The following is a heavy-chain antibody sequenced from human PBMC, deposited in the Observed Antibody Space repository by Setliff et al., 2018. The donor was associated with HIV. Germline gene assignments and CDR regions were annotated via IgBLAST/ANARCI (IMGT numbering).Heavy chain of an antibody. V-gene: IGHV3-7*01. CDR3: ARDYQQWLPDAFDI. CDR2: IKQDGSEK. D-gene: IGHD6-19*01. J-gene: IGHJ3*02. Sequence: PGGSLRLSCAASGFTFSDYYMSWIRQAPGKGLEWVANIKQDGSEKYYVDSVKGRFTISRDNAKNSLYLQMNSLRAEDTAVYYCARDYQQWLPDAFDIWGQGTMVTVS. CDR1: GFTFSDYY.